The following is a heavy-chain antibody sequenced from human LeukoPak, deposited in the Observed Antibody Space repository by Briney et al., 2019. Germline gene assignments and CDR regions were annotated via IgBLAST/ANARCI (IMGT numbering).Heavy chain of an antibody. D-gene: IGHD6-19*01. CDR2: IKQDASEK. J-gene: IGHJ4*02. V-gene: IGHV3-7*02. CDR1: GFTFSSYE. CDR3: ATCVAVGGFYCKY. Sequence: GGSLRLSCAASGFTFSSYEMNWVRQAPGRGLEWVANIKQDASEKYYVDSVKGRFTISRDNAKNSLYLQMNSLRVEDTAVYYCATCVAVGGFYCKYWGQGTLVTVSS.